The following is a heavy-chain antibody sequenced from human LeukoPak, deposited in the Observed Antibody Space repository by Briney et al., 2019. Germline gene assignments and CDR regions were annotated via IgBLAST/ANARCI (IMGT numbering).Heavy chain of an antibody. D-gene: IGHD3-3*01. V-gene: IGHV3-48*03. CDR1: GFTFSSYE. CDR3: ASAGHGFCSGYFEY. J-gene: IGHJ4*02. CDR2: ISSSGSTI. Sequence: PGGTLRLSCAASGFTFSSYEMNWVRQAPGKGLDWVSYISSSGSTIYYADSVRGRFTISRDNAKNSLYLQMNSLRAEDTAVYYCASAGHGFCSGYFEYWGQGTLVTVSS.